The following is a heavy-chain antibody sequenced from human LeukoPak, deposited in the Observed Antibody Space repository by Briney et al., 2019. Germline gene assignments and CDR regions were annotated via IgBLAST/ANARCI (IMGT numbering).Heavy chain of an antibody. D-gene: IGHD2-2*01. CDR1: GFTFSSYA. J-gene: IGHJ4*02. V-gene: IGHV3-23*01. Sequence: PGGSLRLSCAASGFTFSSYAMSWVRQAPGKGPEWVSGISGSGGSTYYADSVKGRFTVSRDNSKNTLYLQTNSLRAEDTAVYYCAKATAVSAYYFDYWGQGTLVTVSS. CDR2: ISGSGGST. CDR3: AKATAVSAYYFDY.